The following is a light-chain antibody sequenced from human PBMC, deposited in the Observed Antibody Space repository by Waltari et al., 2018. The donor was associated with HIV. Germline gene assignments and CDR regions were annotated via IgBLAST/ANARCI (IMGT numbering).Light chain of an antibody. J-gene: IGKJ1*01. CDR2: GAS. CDR1: QSVDSHY. CDR3: QQYAFSPVT. V-gene: IGKV3-20*01. Sequence: EVVLPQSPGPLSLSPGERATLSCRPSQSVDSHYLAWYQQKPGQAPRLLIYGASNRAIGIPDRFSGSGSGTDFTLTISRLEPEDFAVYYCQQYAFSPVTFGQGTKVGIK.